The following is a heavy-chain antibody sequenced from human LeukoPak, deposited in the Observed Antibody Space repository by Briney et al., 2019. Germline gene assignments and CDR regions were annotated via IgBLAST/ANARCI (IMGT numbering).Heavy chain of an antibody. V-gene: IGHV4-30-2*01. CDR3: ARDYDSLLVECHNGLDP. CDR2: IYHSGST. J-gene: IGHJ5*02. CDR1: GGSISSGGYY. Sequence: SETLSLTCTVSGGSISSGGYYWSWIRQPPGKGLEWIGYIYHSGSTYYNPSLKSRVTISVDRSKNQFSLKLSSVTAADTAVYYCARDYDSLLVECHNGLDPWGQGTLVTVSS. D-gene: IGHD3-3*01.